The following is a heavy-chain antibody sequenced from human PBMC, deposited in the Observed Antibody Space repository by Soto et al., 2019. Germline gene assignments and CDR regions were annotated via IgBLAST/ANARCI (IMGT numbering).Heavy chain of an antibody. Sequence: QPGGSLRLSCAASGFTFSNYDMSWVRQAPGKGLEWVSVISGSGGGTYYADSVKGRFTISRDNSKDTLYLQMNSLRAEDTAVYYCARPPHNYGDDFRRAFDIWGQGTRVTVSS. CDR2: ISGSGGGT. CDR3: ARPPHNYGDDFRRAFDI. D-gene: IGHD4-17*01. J-gene: IGHJ3*02. V-gene: IGHV3-23*01. CDR1: GFTFSNYD.